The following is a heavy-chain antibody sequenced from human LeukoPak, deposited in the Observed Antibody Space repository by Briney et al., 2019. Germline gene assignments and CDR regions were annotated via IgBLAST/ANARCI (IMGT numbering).Heavy chain of an antibody. CDR2: ISYDGSNK. V-gene: IGHV3-30*18. CDR1: GFTFSSYG. J-gene: IGHJ4*02. D-gene: IGHD3-10*01. Sequence: GGSLRLSCAASGFTFSSYGMHWVRQAPGKGLEWVAVISYDGSNKYYADSVKGRFTISRDNSKNTLYLQMNSLRAEDTAVYYCAKGPGYYGSGSYYFDYWGQGTLVTVSS. CDR3: AKGPGYYGSGSYYFDY.